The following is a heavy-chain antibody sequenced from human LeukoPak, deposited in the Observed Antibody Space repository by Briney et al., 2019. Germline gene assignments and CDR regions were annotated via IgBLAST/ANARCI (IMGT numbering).Heavy chain of an antibody. V-gene: IGHV3-30-3*01. D-gene: IGHD4-17*01. J-gene: IGHJ4*02. CDR1: GFTFSSYA. CDR3: ARALRTHFDY. Sequence: GRSLRLSCAASGFTFSSYAMHWVRQAPGKGLEWVAVISYDGSNKYYADSVKGRFTISRDNSKNTLYLQMNSLRAEDTAVYYCARALRTHFDYWGQGTLVTVSS. CDR2: ISYDGSNK.